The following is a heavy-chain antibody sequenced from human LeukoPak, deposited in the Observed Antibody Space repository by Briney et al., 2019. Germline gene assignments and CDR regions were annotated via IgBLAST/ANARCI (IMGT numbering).Heavy chain of an antibody. J-gene: IGHJ3*02. D-gene: IGHD3-9*01. Sequence: ASVKVSCKASGGTFSSYAISWVRQAPGQGPEWMGGIIPLFRTANYAQKFQGRVTITADKSTNTAFMELGSLRSEDTAMYYCATNYEILSGYPKNYYFHIWGEGTMVTVSS. CDR1: GGTFSSYA. CDR2: IIPLFRTA. V-gene: IGHV1-69*06. CDR3: ATNYEILSGYPKNYYFHI.